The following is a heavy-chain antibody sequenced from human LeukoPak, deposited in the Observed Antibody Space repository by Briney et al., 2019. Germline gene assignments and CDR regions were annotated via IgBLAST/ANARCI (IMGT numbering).Heavy chain of an antibody. CDR2: IYTSGST. D-gene: IGHD6-13*01. Sequence: SETLSLTCTVSGGSISSYYWSWIRQPAGKGLEWIGRIYTSGSTNYNPSLKSRVTMSVDTSKNQFSLKLSPVTAADTAVYYCARGIAAAGRSPIDYWGQGTLVTVSS. CDR1: GGSISSYY. CDR3: ARGIAAAGRSPIDY. J-gene: IGHJ4*02. V-gene: IGHV4-4*07.